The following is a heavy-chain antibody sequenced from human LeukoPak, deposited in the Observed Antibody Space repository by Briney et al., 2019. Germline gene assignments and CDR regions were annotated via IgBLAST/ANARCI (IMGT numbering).Heavy chain of an antibody. V-gene: IGHV4-31*03. Sequence: PSETLSLTCTVSGGSISSGGYYWRWIRQHPGKGLEWIGYIYYSGSTYYNPSLKSRVTISINTSKNQFSLKLSSVIAADTAVYYCAADYTGTYHVEFDYWGQGTLVTVSS. D-gene: IGHD2-8*02. CDR2: IYYSGST. CDR3: AADYTGTYHVEFDY. J-gene: IGHJ4*02. CDR1: GGSISSGGYY.